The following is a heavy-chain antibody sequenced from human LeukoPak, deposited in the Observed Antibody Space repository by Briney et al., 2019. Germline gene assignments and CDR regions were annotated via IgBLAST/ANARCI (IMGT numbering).Heavy chain of an antibody. D-gene: IGHD3-22*01. Sequence: PGGSLRLSCEASGFTFNGHWMHWVRQAPGKGLVWVSLINGDGSTISYADSVKGRFTISRDNAKNRLYLQMNSLRAEDTAVYYCAKEALHYYDSSGYYDYWGQGTLVTVSS. V-gene: IGHV3-74*01. CDR2: INGDGSTI. CDR1: GFTFNGHW. CDR3: AKEALHYYDSSGYYDY. J-gene: IGHJ4*02.